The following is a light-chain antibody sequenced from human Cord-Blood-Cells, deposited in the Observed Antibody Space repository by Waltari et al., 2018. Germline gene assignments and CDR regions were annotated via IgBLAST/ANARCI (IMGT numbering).Light chain of an antibody. J-gene: IGLJ3*02. Sequence: QSVLTQPPSVSGAPGPRVTISCTGSSSNIGAGYDVHGYQQLPGTAPKLLIDGNSHRPSGLPDRFSGAKSGTSASLAITGLQAEDEADYYCQSYDSSLSGSVFGGGTKLTVL. CDR1: SSNIGAGYD. CDR2: GNS. V-gene: IGLV1-40*01. CDR3: QSYDSSLSGSV.